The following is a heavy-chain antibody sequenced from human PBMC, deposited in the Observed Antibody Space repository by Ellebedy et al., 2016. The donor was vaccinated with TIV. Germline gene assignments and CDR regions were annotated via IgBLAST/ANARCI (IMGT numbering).Heavy chain of an antibody. CDR2: ISNDSSNN. J-gene: IGHJ3*02. Sequence: GESLKISCAASGFTFSSYNMNWVRQAPGKELEWVSSISNDSSNNDCADSVEGRFTISRDNVRNSLYLQMNSLIAEYRAVNYCARGLGSFFIWGQGTMVTVSS. CDR3: ARGLGSFFI. D-gene: IGHD3-16*01. CDR1: GFTFSSYN. V-gene: IGHV3-21*01.